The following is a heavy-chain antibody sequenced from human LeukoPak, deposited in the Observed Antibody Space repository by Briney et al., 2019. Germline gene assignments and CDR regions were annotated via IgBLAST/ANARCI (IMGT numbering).Heavy chain of an antibody. Sequence: SETLSLTCAVYGGSFSGYYWSWIRQPPGKGLEWIGEINHSGSTNYNPSLKSRVTISVDTSKNQFSLKLSSVTAADTAVYYCARGPRFFDYWGQGTLVTVSS. CDR1: GGSFSGYY. CDR2: INHSGST. V-gene: IGHV4-34*01. J-gene: IGHJ4*02. CDR3: ARGPRFFDY.